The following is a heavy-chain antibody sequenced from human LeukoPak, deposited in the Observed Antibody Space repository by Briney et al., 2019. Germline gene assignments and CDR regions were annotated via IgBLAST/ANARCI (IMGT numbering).Heavy chain of an antibody. CDR3: ARRTGFDYYYYMDV. CDR2: IYTSGST. V-gene: IGHV4-4*09. Sequence: SETLSLTCTVSGGSISSYYWSWIRQPPGKGLEWIGYIYTSGSTNYNPSLKSRVTISVDTSKNQSSLKLSSVTAADTAVYYCARRTGFDYYYYMDVWGKGTTVTVSS. CDR1: GGSISSYY. D-gene: IGHD3-10*01. J-gene: IGHJ6*03.